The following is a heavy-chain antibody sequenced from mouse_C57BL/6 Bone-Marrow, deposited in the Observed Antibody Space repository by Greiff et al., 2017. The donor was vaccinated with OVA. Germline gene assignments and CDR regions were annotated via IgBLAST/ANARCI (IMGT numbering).Heavy chain of an antibody. CDR3: ARSLTLDV. CDR1: GFTFSDYG. J-gene: IGHJ1*03. CDR2: ISNLAYSI. Sequence: VQLKESGGGLVQPGGSLKLSCAASGFTFSDYGMAWVRQAPRKGPEWVAFISNLAYSIYYADTVTGRFTISRENAKNTLYLEMSSLRSEDTAMYYCARSLTLDVWGTGTTVTVSS. D-gene: IGHD4-1*01. V-gene: IGHV5-15*01.